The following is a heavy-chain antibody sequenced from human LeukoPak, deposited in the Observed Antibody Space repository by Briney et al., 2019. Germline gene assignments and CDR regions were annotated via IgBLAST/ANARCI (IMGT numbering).Heavy chain of an antibody. J-gene: IGHJ4*02. V-gene: IGHV1-2*02. CDR2: INPNSGGT. Sequence: ASVKVSCKASGYTFTGYYMHWVRQAPGQGLEWMGWINPNSGGTNYAQNFQGRATMTRDTSISTAYMELSRLRSDDTAVYYCARVDWSVIDYWGQGTLVTVSS. D-gene: IGHD3-9*01. CDR1: GYTFTGYY. CDR3: ARVDWSVIDY.